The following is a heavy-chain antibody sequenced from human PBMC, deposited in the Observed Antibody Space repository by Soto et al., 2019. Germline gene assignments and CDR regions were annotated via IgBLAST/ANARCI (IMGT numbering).Heavy chain of an antibody. D-gene: IGHD6-13*01. CDR3: ARHVAAAGTRWFDP. J-gene: IGHJ5*02. V-gene: IGHV4-39*01. CDR2: IYYSGST. Sequence: QLQLQESGPGLVKPSETLSLTCTVSGGSISSSSYYWGWIRQPPGKGLEWIGSIYYSGSTYYNPSLKSRVTISVDTSKNQFSLKLSSVTASDTAVYYCARHVAAAGTRWFDPWGQGTLVTVSS. CDR1: GGSISSSSYY.